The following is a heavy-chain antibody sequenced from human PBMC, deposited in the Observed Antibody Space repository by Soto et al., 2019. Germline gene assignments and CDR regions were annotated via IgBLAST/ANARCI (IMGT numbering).Heavy chain of an antibody. CDR1: GYTFTAYY. CDR2: INPNSGGT. V-gene: IGHV1-2*02. Sequence: GASVKVPCKASGYTFTAYYMHWVRQAPGQGLEWMGWINPNSGGTNYAQKFQGRVTMTRDTSISTAYMELSRLRSDDTAVYYCARVHYDSVPADYWGQGTQDTVSS. J-gene: IGHJ4*02. D-gene: IGHD3-22*01. CDR3: ARVHYDSVPADY.